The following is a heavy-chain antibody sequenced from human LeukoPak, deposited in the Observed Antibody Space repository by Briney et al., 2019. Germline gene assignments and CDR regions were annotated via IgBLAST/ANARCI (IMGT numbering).Heavy chain of an antibody. J-gene: IGHJ4*02. CDR3: VHSSGYYSVDY. CDR1: GGSISSSSYY. D-gene: IGHD3-22*01. CDR2: IYYSGST. Sequence: SETLSLTCTVPGGSISSSSYYWGWIRQPPGKGLEWIGSIYYSGSTYYNPSLKSRVTISVDTSKNQFSLKLSSVTAADTAVYYCVHSSGYYSVDYWGQGTLVTVSS. V-gene: IGHV4-39*01.